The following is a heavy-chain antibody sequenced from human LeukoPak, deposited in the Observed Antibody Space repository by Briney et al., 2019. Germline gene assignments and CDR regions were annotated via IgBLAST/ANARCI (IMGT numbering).Heavy chain of an antibody. J-gene: IGHJ4*02. CDR1: GGSISSSSYY. Sequence: PSETLSHTCTVSGGSISSSSYYCGWIRQPPGKGLEWIGRIYYSGSTYYNPSLKSRVSISVDTSKTQFSLKLSSVTAADTAVYYCARHDRRGYCSSTSCHRRYYFDYWGQGTLVTVSS. CDR2: IYYSGST. V-gene: IGHV4-39*01. D-gene: IGHD2-2*01. CDR3: ARHDRRGYCSSTSCHRRYYFDY.